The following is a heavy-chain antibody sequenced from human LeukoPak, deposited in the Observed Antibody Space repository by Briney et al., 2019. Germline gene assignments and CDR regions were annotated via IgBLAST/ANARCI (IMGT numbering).Heavy chain of an antibody. CDR3: ARVKALSGTTTGGMDV. CDR2: ISSSSSYI. CDR1: GFTFSTYW. J-gene: IGHJ6*02. Sequence: PGGSLRLSCAASGFTFSTYWMHWVRQAPGKGLEWVSSISSSSSYIYYADSVKGRFTISRDNAKNSLYLQMNSLRAEDTAVYYCARVKALSGTTTGGMDVWGQGTTVTVSS. D-gene: IGHD1-20*01. V-gene: IGHV3-21*01.